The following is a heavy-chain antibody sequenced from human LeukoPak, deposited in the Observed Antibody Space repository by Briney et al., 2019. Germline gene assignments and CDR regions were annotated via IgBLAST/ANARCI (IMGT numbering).Heavy chain of an antibody. CDR2: IDPNSGGT. V-gene: IGHV1-2*02. CDR1: GYTFTAYY. Sequence: ASVKVSCKASGYTFTAYYMHWMRQAPGQGLEWMGWIDPNSGGTNFAQNFQGRLTMTRDTSINTAYMELSRLTSDDTAVYYCARELGVNAFDVWGQGTMVTVSS. J-gene: IGHJ3*01. CDR3: ARELGVNAFDV. D-gene: IGHD7-27*01.